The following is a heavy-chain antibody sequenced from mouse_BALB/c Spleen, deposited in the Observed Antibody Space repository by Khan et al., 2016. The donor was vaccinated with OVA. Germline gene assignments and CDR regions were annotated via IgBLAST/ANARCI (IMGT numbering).Heavy chain of an antibody. V-gene: IGHV1S132*01. CDR1: GYIFTSYW. Sequence: QVRLQQSGAELVRPGASVKLSCKTSGYIFTSYWIHWVKQRSGQGLEWIARIYPGTGSTHYNEKFKGKATLTADKSSSTAYMQLNSLKSEDSAVXCCARHGNNDEAWFAYWGQGTLVTVSA. D-gene: IGHD1-3*01. CDR3: ARHGNNDEAWFAY. CDR2: IYPGTGST. J-gene: IGHJ3*01.